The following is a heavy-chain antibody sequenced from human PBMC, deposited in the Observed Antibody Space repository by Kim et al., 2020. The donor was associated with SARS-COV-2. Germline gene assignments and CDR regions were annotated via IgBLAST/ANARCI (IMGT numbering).Heavy chain of an antibody. CDR3: ATSPPTNYVYFDH. J-gene: IGHJ4*02. Sequence: GGSLRLSCAASGFTVSRNYMSWVRQAPGKGLEWVSVFYGSSTTYYSDSVKGRFTTSRDNSKNTLYLQMNSLRAEDTAVYYCATSPPTNYVYFDHWGQGTLVTVSS. D-gene: IGHD2-8*01. CDR1: GFTVSRNY. CDR2: FYGSSTT. V-gene: IGHV3-53*01.